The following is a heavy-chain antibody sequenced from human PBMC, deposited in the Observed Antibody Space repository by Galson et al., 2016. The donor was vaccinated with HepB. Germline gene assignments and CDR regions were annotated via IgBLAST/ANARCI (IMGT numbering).Heavy chain of an antibody. CDR2: INPNSGGT. V-gene: IGHV1-2*04. CDR3: TRSNSGWSVGGWGSFDV. D-gene: IGHD6-19*01. Sequence: SVKVSCKASGYTFTAYYMHWVRQAPGQGLEWMGWINPNSGGTNYAQNFQGWVTMTRDTSISTAYMELSRVRSDDAAVYYCTRSNSGWSVGGWGSFDVWGQGTTVTVSS. J-gene: IGHJ6*02. CDR1: GYTFTAYY.